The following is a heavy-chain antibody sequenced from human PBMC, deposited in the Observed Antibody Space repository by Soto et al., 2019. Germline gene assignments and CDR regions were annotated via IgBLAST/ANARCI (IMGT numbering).Heavy chain of an antibody. CDR2: IIPIFGTA. J-gene: IGHJ4*02. D-gene: IGHD5-12*01. V-gene: IGHV1-69*13. Sequence: SVKVSCKASGCTVSSYAISCVRRAPGQGLEWMGGIIPIFGTANYAQKFQGRVTITADESTSTAYMELSSLRSEDTAVYYCATLSCRDGYKPLDYRGQGTLVTVSS. CDR1: GCTVSSYA. CDR3: ATLSCRDGYKPLDY.